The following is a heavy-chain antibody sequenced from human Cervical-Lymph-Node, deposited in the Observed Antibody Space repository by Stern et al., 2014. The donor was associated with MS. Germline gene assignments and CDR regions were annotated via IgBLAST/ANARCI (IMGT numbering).Heavy chain of an antibody. V-gene: IGHV4-31*03. D-gene: IGHD2-8*01. CDR1: GVAINSVGFY. J-gene: IGHJ4*02. CDR2: FYHSGSS. Sequence: QVQLQESGPGLVRPSQTLSLTCTVSGVAINSVGFYWSWIRQHPGKGLEWIGYFYHSGSSHYNPSLKSRVTISVDTSKNQFSLRLTSMTASDTAVYYCAARSGVWGQGTLVTVST. CDR3: AARSGV.